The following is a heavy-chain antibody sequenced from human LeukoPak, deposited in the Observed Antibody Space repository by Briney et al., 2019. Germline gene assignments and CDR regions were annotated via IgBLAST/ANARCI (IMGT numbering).Heavy chain of an antibody. CDR2: ISSSGNTI. V-gene: IGHV3-48*03. D-gene: IGHD5-12*01. CDR1: EFTFTSYE. CDR3: ARAMRSGYDY. J-gene: IGHJ4*02. Sequence: GGSLRLSCAASEFTFTSYELNWVRQAPGKGLEWVSYISSSGNTISYADSVKGRFTISRDNAKNSLYLQVISLRAEDTAVYYCARAMRSGYDYWGQGTLVTVSS.